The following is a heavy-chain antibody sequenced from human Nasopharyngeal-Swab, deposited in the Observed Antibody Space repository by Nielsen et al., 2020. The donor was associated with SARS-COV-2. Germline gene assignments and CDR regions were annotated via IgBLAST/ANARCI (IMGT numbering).Heavy chain of an antibody. J-gene: IGHJ4*02. D-gene: IGHD3-10*01. V-gene: IGHV4-61*02. CDR3: ARGVGEDKTYYFDY. CDR2: IYTSGST. CDR1: GGSISSGSYY. Sequence: SETLSLTCTVSGGSISSGSYYWSRIRQPAGKGLEWIGRIYTSGSTNYNPSLKSRVTISVDTSKNQFSLKLSSVTAADTAVYYCARGVGEDKTYYFDYWGQGTLVTVSS.